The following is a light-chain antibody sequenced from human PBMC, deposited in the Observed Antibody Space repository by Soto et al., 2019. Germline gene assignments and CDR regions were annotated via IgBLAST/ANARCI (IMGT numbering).Light chain of an antibody. CDR1: SSNIGAGYD. V-gene: IGLV1-40*01. CDR2: GNN. Sequence: QSVLTQPPSVSGAPGQRVTISCTGSSSNIGAGYDVHWYQQLPGTAPKLLIYGNNNRPSGVPDRFSGSKSGTSASLAITGLQAEVEADYYCQSYDSSLRGVGFGGGTKLTVL. J-gene: IGLJ3*02. CDR3: QSYDSSLRGVG.